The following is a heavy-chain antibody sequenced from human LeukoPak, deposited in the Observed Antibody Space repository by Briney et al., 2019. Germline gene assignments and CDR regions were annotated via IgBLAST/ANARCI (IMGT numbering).Heavy chain of an antibody. D-gene: IGHD6-13*01. CDR3: ARRRYSNSWYLDF. V-gene: IGHV4-59*01. CDR1: GVSISGYY. CDR2: IYYSGST. J-gene: IGHJ4*02. Sequence: SETLSLTCTVSGVSISGYYWSWIRQPPGKGLEWIGCIYYSGSTNYNPSLKNRVTISLDTSKNQFSLKLNSVTAADTAVCYCARRRYSNSWYLDFWGQGTLVTVPS.